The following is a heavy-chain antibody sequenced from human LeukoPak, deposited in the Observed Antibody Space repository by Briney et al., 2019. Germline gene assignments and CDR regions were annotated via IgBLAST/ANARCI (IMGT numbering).Heavy chain of an antibody. CDR3: ARHGRHNFDY. Sequence: SGGSLRLSCAASGLTLSNYWMSWVRQAPGKGLEWVANIKEDGSEKYYGDSVRGRFTISRDNAKSSLNLQMSSPRADDTAVYYCARHGRHNFDYWGQGTLVTLSS. V-gene: IGHV3-7*01. CDR1: GLTLSNYW. CDR2: IKEDGSEK. J-gene: IGHJ4*02. D-gene: IGHD5-24*01.